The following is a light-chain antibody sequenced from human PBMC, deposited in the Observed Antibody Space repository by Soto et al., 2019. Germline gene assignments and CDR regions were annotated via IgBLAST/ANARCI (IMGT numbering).Light chain of an antibody. CDR1: SSNIGAGYD. CDR2: SNN. CDR3: QSYDSSLSGSV. J-gene: IGLJ3*02. V-gene: IGLV1-40*01. Sequence: QSVLTQPPSASGAPGQRVTISCTGSSSNIGAGYDVHWYQQLPGTAPKLLIYSNNNRPSGVPDRFSGSKSGTSASLAITGLQAEDEADYYCQSYDSSLSGSVFGGGTKLTVL.